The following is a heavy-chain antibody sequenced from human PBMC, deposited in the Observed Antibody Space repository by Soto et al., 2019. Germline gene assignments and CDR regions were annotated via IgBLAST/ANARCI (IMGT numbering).Heavy chain of an antibody. CDR1: GFSFNCYA. D-gene: IGHD5-12*01. J-gene: IGHJ4*02. CDR3: AKGSIEYSASVDN. V-gene: IGHV3-23*01. CDR2: ISARGGRS. Sequence: EVHLLESGGGLVQPGGSLRLSCAASGFSFNCYAMVWVRQAPGKGLEWVSVISARGGRSYFADSVKGRFTISRDNSKNVLSLEMNSLRAEDTAIYFCAKGSIEYSASVDNWGQGTLVLVSS.